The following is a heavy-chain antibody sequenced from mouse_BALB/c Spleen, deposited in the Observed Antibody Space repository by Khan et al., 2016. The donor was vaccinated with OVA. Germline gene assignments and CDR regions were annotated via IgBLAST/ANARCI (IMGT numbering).Heavy chain of an antibody. CDR3: ARTNA. V-gene: IGHV14-3*02. CDR1: GFNIKDTY. J-gene: IGHJ2*01. CDR2: IHPVNGNT. Sequence: VQLTESGAEPVKPGASAKLSCTASGFNIKDTYMHWVKQRPEQGLEWIGRIHPVNGNTKYDPKFQGKATITADTSSNTAYLQLSSLTSEDAAVYYCARTNAWGEGTTLTVSS.